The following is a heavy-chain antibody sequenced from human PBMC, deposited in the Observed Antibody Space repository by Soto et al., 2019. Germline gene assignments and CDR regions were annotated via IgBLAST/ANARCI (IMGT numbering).Heavy chain of an antibody. CDR1: GFTFSGHW. CDR3: AREAGYCSRTSCYRRAFDT. CDR2: INTDGGSS. V-gene: IGHV3-74*03. J-gene: IGHJ3*02. Sequence: PGGSLRLSCAASGFTFSGHWMHWVRHVPGKGLEWVSRINTDGGSSAYADSVKGRFTISRDNAKNTLYLQMNGLRAEDTAVYYCAREAGYCSRTSCYRRAFDTWGQGTTVTVSS. D-gene: IGHD2-2*01.